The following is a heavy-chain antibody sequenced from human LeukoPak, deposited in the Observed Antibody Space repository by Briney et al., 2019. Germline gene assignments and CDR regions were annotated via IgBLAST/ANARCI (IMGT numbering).Heavy chain of an antibody. J-gene: IGHJ5*02. CDR1: GFTFSSYG. CDR3: AKRGGGFDP. V-gene: IGHV3-33*06. Sequence: GGSLRLSCAASGFTFSSYGMHWVRQAPGKGLEWVAVIWYGGSNKYYADSVKGRFTISRDNSKNTLCLQMNSLRAEDTAVYYCAKRGGGFDPWGQGTLVTVSS. CDR2: IWYGGSNK. D-gene: IGHD2-15*01.